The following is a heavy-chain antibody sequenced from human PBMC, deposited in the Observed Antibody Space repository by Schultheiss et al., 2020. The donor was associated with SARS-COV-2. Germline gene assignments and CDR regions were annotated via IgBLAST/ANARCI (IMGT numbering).Heavy chain of an antibody. CDR1: GFTFDDYA. D-gene: IGHD3-22*01. Sequence: GESLKISCAASGFTFDDYAMHWVRQAPGKGLEWVSAISGSGGSTYYADSVKGRFTISRDNSKNTLYLQMNSLRAEDTAVYYCAKDPDSTRDYWGQGTLVTVSS. CDR2: ISGSGGST. V-gene: IGHV3-23*01. J-gene: IGHJ4*02. CDR3: AKDPDSTRDY.